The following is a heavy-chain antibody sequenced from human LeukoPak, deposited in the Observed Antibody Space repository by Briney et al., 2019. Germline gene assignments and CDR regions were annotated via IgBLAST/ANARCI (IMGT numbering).Heavy chain of an antibody. D-gene: IGHD3-9*01. CDR3: AKALRGSLRYFDSLADY. Sequence: GGSLRLSCAASGFTFSSYAMSWVRQAPGKGLEWVSAISGSGGSTYYADSVKGRFTISRDNSKNTLYLQMNSLRAEDTAVYYCAKALRGSLRYFDSLADYWGQGTLVTVSS. J-gene: IGHJ4*02. CDR2: ISGSGGST. CDR1: GFTFSSYA. V-gene: IGHV3-23*01.